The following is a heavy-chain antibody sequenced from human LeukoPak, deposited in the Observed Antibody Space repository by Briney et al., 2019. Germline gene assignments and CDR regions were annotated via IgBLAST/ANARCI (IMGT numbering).Heavy chain of an antibody. CDR3: AKAVAGTAVY. CDR2: INHSGST. J-gene: IGHJ4*02. V-gene: IGHV4-34*01. D-gene: IGHD6-19*01. CDR1: GGSFSGYY. Sequence: SETLSLTCAVSGGSFSGYYWSWIRQPPGKGLEWIGEINHSGSTNYNPSLKSRVTISVDTSKNQFSLKLSSVTAADTAVYYCAKAVAGTAVYWGQGTLVTVSS.